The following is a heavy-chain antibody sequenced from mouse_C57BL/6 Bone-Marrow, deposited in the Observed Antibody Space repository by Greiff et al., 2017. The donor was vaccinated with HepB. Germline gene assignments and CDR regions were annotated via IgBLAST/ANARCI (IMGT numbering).Heavy chain of an antibody. D-gene: IGHD2-5*01. V-gene: IGHV10-1*01. J-gene: IGHJ4*01. Sequence: EVMLVESGGGLVQPKGSLKLSCAASGFSFNTYAMNWVRQAPGKGLEWIARIRSKSNNYATYYADSVKDRFTISRDDSESMLYLQMNNLKTEDTAMYYCVREGLFYYSNYEDYAMDYWGQGTSVTVSS. CDR1: GFSFNTYA. CDR2: IRSKSNNYAT. CDR3: VREGLFYYSNYEDYAMDY.